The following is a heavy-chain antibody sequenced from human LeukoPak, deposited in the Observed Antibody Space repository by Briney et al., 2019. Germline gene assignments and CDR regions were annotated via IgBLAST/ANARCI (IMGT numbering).Heavy chain of an antibody. CDR3: TRVVLVGTTYSYFDY. CDR2: TRKKTNSYTT. D-gene: IGHD1-26*01. CDR1: GFTFSNAW. J-gene: IGHJ4*02. V-gene: IGHV3-72*01. Sequence: GGSLRLSCAASGFTFSNAWMSWVRQAPGKGLEWVGRTRKKTNSYTTEYAASVKGRFTISRDDSKNSLYLQMNSLKTEDTAVYYCTRVVLVGTTYSYFDYWGQGILVTVSS.